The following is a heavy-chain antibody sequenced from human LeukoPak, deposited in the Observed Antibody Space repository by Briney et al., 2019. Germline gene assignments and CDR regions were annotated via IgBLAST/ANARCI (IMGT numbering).Heavy chain of an antibody. J-gene: IGHJ6*02. Sequence: SETLSLTCTVSGGSISGYHWSWVRQPPGKGLEGIGYIYYSGSTNYNPSLQSRVIISVDTSKNEFSLKVSSVTAADTAVYYCAGLQHLVPLGDYYYHAMDVWGQGTTVTVSS. D-gene: IGHD6-13*01. CDR1: GGSISGYH. CDR2: IYYSGST. CDR3: AGLQHLVPLGDYYYHAMDV. V-gene: IGHV4-59*08.